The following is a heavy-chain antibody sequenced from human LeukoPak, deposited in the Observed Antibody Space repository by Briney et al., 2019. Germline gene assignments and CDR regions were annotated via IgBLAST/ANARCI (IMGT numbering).Heavy chain of an antibody. CDR2: ISWNSGSI. J-gene: IGHJ4*02. CDR3: ARDVKGGNFDY. Sequence: GGSLRLSCAASGFTFDDYAMHWVRHAPGKGLEWVSGISWNSGSIGYADSVKGRFTISRDNAKNSLYLQMNSLRVEDTAVYYCARDVKGGNFDYWGQGTLVTVSS. D-gene: IGHD3-16*01. V-gene: IGHV3-9*01. CDR1: GFTFDDYA.